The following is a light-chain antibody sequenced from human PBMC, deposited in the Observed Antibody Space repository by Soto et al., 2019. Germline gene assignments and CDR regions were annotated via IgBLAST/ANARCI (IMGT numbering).Light chain of an antibody. Sequence: DIQLTQSPSFLSASVGDTVTITCRASQDISTSLAWYQQKPGMAPKLLIYAASTLHSGVPSRFRGSGSGTEFTLTVSGLQPEDFATYSCQQVNGYPFTFGGGTKVDIK. CDR3: QQVNGYPFT. V-gene: IGKV1-9*01. CDR1: QDISTS. CDR2: AAS. J-gene: IGKJ4*01.